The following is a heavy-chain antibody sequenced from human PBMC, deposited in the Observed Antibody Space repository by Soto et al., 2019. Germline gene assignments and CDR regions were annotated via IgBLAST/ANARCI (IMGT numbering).Heavy chain of an antibody. V-gene: IGHV4-39*01. CDR1: GGSFSSSTYY. CDR2: MYSGGNT. Sequence: QLQLQESGPGLVKPSETLSLTCTVSGGSFSSSTYYWGWIRQPPGKGLGWIGSMYSGGNTYYNPSLKSQVSVSVDTSKNHFSLKLTSVTAADRAMYYCARQPYDSTGYYYGAWGQGTLVTVSS. J-gene: IGHJ5*02. D-gene: IGHD3-22*01. CDR3: ARQPYDSTGYYYGA.